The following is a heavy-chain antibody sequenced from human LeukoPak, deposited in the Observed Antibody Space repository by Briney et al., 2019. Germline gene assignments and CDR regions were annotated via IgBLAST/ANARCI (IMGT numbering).Heavy chain of an antibody. D-gene: IGHD3-3*01. Sequence: PGGSLRLSCAASGFTVSSNYMNWIRQPPGKGLEWIGEINHSGSTNYNPSLKSRVTISVDTSKNQFSLKLSSVTAADTAVYYCARPLYYDFWSGYYYAFDIWGQGTMVTVSS. CDR3: ARPLYYDFWSGYYYAFDI. J-gene: IGHJ3*02. V-gene: IGHV4-34*01. CDR2: INHSGST. CDR1: GFTVSSNY.